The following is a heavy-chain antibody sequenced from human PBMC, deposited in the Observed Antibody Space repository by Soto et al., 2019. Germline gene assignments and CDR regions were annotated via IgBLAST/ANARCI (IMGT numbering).Heavy chain of an antibody. V-gene: IGHV4-31*03. D-gene: IGHD6-19*01. J-gene: IGHJ6*02. CDR2: IYYSGST. Sequence: SETLSLTCTVSGGSISSGGYFWSWIRQHPGKGLEWIGFIYYSGSTYYNPSLKSRVTISVDRSKNQFSLKLSSVTAADTAVYYCAGLSSGWSTTYYYYYYGMDVWGQGTTVTVSS. CDR3: AGLSSGWSTTYYYYYYGMDV. CDR1: GGSISSGGYF.